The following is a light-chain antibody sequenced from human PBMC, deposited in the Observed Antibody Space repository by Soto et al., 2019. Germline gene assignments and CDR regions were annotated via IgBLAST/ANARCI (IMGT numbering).Light chain of an antibody. J-gene: IGKJ1*01. CDR2: ETS. Sequence: EIVLTQSPGTLSLSPGERATLSCRASQSVSAGYFAWYQQKPGQAPRLLIYETSGRTTGIPDRFSGSVSWKDFTLTISRREPEDFAVYYCQQDGNSPTFGQGTKVESK. CDR1: QSVSAGY. CDR3: QQDGNSPT. V-gene: IGKV3-20*01.